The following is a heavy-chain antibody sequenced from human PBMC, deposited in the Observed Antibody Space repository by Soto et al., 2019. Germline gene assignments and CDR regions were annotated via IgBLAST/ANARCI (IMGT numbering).Heavy chain of an antibody. CDR2: IIPIFGTA. J-gene: IGHJ1*01. Sequence: QVQLVQSGAEVKKPGSSVKVSCKASGGTFSSYAISWVRQAPGQGLEWMGGIIPIFGTANYAQKFQGRVTITADESTSTACVALSSLRSEDTAVYYCAVPRAGDYYDSSCYGCWCQGTLVIVSS. CDR1: GGTFSSYA. D-gene: IGHD3-22*01. CDR3: AVPRAGDYYDSSCYGC. V-gene: IGHV1-69*01.